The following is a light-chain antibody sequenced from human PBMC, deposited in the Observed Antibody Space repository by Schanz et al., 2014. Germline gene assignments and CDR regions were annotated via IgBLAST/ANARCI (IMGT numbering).Light chain of an antibody. CDR2: GAS. CDR3: QKYNSAPPWT. Sequence: DIQMTQSPSTLSASVGDSVTITCRASQDISNYLAWYQQKPGKVPKLLIYGASTLQSGVPSRFSGIGSGTDFTLTISSLQPEDVATYYCQKYNSAPPWTFGQGTKVEIK. J-gene: IGKJ1*01. CDR1: QDISNY. V-gene: IGKV1-27*01.